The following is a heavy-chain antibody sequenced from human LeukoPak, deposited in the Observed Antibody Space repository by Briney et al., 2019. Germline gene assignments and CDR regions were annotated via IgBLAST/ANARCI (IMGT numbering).Heavy chain of an antibody. CDR3: ARGSVLRYFDWLLPDPFVAGGGMDV. D-gene: IGHD3-9*01. V-gene: IGHV1-2*02. Sequence: VASVKVSCKASGYTFTGYYMHWVRQAPGQGLEWMGWINPNTGGTSYAQKFQGRVTMTRDTSISTAYMELSSLRSEDTAVYYCARGSVLRYFDWLLPDPFVAGGGMDVWGQGTTVTVSS. CDR1: GYTFTGYY. J-gene: IGHJ6*02. CDR2: INPNTGGT.